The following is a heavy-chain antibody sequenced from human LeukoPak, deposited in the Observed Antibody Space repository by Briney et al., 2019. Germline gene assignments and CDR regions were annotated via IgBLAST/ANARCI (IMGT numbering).Heavy chain of an antibody. Sequence: GGSLRLSCAASGFTSSSYWMSWVRQAPGKGLEWVANIKQDGSEKYYVDPVKGRFTISRDNAKNSLYLQMNSLRAEDTAVYYCARIKYGLYYFDYWGQGTLVTVSS. D-gene: IGHD4-17*01. V-gene: IGHV3-7*03. CDR1: GFTSSSYW. CDR3: ARIKYGLYYFDY. CDR2: IKQDGSEK. J-gene: IGHJ4*02.